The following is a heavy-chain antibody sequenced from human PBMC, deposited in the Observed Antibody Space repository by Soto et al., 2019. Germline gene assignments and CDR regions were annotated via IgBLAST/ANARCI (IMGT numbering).Heavy chain of an antibody. D-gene: IGHD6-13*01. V-gene: IGHV3-15*07. CDR1: GFTFSNAW. CDR2: IKSKTDGGTT. CDR3: TTDGSSSWDFDY. J-gene: IGHJ4*02. Sequence: EVQLVESGGGLVKPGGSLRLSCAASGFTFSNAWMNWVRQAPGKGLDWVGRIKSKTDGGTTDYAAPVKGRFTISRNDSKNTLYLKMNSLKTEDTAVYYCTTDGSSSWDFDYWGQGTLVTVSS.